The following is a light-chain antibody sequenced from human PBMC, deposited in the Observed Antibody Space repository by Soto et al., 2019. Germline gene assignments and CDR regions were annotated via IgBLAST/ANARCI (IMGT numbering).Light chain of an antibody. CDR1: SNDVGTYNY. Sequence: QSALTQPASISGSPGQSITVSCTGTSNDVGTYNYVSWYQQHPGKAPKLMIYEVSKRPSGVPDRFSGSKSGNTASLTVSGLQAEDEADYYCSSYAGSNNWVFGGGTKLTVL. V-gene: IGLV2-8*01. J-gene: IGLJ2*01. CDR2: EVS. CDR3: SSYAGSNNWV.